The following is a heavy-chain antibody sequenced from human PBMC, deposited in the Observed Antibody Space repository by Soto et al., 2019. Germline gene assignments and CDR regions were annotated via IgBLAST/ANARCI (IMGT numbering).Heavy chain of an antibody. J-gene: IGHJ5*02. CDR3: AVNLQWSIGGSWCDP. D-gene: IGHD3-3*01. Sequence: QVQLVQSGAEVKKPGSSLKVSCKASGGTFSSYNINWVRQVPGQGLEWMGGIIPFVGRVNYAQKFQGRVAITADESHRIAYMELSSLRSEDKAVYYCAVNLQWSIGGSWCDPWGQGTLVTVSS. V-gene: IGHV1-69*13. CDR1: GGTFSSYN. CDR2: IIPFVGRV.